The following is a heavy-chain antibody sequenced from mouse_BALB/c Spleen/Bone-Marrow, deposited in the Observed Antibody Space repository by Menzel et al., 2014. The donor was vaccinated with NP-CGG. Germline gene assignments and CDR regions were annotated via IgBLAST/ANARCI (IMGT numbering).Heavy chain of an antibody. V-gene: IGHV1-28*01. CDR1: GYLFTSYY. J-gene: IGHJ4*01. D-gene: IGHD2-3*01. CDR2: FDPFNGGT. CDR3: ARSYDGYPYAMNY. Sequence: EVQLQQSGPEPMKPGASVKISCKASGYLFTSYYMHWVKQSHGESLEWIGYFDPFNGGTRYNQKFKGKATLTVDKSSSTAYMHLSSLTSEDSAVYFCARSYDGYPYAMNYWGQGTSVTVSS.